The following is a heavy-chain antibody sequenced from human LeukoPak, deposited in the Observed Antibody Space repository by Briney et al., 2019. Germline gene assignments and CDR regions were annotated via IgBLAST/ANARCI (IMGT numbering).Heavy chain of an antibody. J-gene: IGHJ4*02. Sequence: GGSLRLSCAVSGFTFSNYAMSWVRQAPGKGLEWVSAFSGCGGNTYYADSVKGRFTISRDNSKNTLYLQMNSLRAEDTAVYYCARDPPYGVSNVRSGYQDYWGQGTLVTVSS. CDR2: FSGCGGNT. D-gene: IGHD3-3*01. CDR3: ARDPPYGVSNVRSGYQDY. CDR1: GFTFSNYA. V-gene: IGHV3-23*01.